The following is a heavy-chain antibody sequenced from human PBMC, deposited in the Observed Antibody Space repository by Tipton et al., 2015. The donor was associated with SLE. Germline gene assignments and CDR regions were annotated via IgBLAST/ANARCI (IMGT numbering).Heavy chain of an antibody. Sequence: SLRLSCAASGFTFSSYGMNWVRQAPGKGLEWVSYISTSSSTIYYADSVKGRFTISRDNAKNSLYLQMNSLRAEDTAVYYCARGARYYDSNWYFDLWGRGTLVTVSS. CDR1: GFTFSSYG. CDR2: ISTSSSTI. D-gene: IGHD3-22*01. J-gene: IGHJ2*01. CDR3: ARGARYYDSNWYFDL. V-gene: IGHV3-48*01.